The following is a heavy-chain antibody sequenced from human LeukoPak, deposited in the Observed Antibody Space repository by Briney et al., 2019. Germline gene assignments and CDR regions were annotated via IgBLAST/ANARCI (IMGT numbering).Heavy chain of an antibody. Sequence: GGSLRLSCAASGFTFSSYGMHWVRQAPGKGLEWVAVISYDGSNKYYADSVKGRFTISRDNSKNTLYLQMNSLRAEDTVVYHCAKGARITIFGVVSDYGMDVWGQGTTVTVSS. CDR2: ISYDGSNK. V-gene: IGHV3-30*18. D-gene: IGHD3-3*01. CDR1: GFTFSSYG. J-gene: IGHJ6*02. CDR3: AKGARITIFGVVSDYGMDV.